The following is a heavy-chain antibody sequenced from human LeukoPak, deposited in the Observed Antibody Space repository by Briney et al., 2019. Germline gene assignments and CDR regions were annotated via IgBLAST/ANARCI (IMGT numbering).Heavy chain of an antibody. CDR3: AKEIWPTVTTPGRTYFDY. D-gene: IGHD4-17*01. V-gene: IGHV3-30*02. Sequence: GGSLRLSCETSAFTFRSYGMHWVRQAPGKGLEWVAFIRYDGGNKNYADSVKGRFTISRDNPKNTLYLQMSSVRADDTAVYYCAKEIWPTVTTPGRTYFDYWGQGTLVTVSS. CDR2: IRYDGGNK. J-gene: IGHJ4*02. CDR1: AFTFRSYG.